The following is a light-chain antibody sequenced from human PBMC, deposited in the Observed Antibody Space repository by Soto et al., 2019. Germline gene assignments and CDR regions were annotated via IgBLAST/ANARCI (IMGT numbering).Light chain of an antibody. V-gene: IGKV3-15*01. CDR3: QQYNNWPPIT. Sequence: EVVMTQSPATLSVSLGERATLSFRASQSVNSKLAWYQQKPGQAPRLLIYGASTRATGIPARFSGSGSGTEFTLTISSLQSGDFAVYYCQQYNNWPPITFGQGTRLEIK. CDR1: QSVNSK. J-gene: IGKJ5*01. CDR2: GAS.